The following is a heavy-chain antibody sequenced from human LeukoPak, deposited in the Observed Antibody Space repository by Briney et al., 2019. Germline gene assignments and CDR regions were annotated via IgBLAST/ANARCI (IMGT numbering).Heavy chain of an antibody. D-gene: IGHD3-10*01. V-gene: IGHV4-34*01. J-gene: IGHJ6*03. CDR3: ARTRYYYGSGSYYKGTPYYYYYMDV. CDR1: GGSISNYY. CDR2: INHSGST. Sequence: SETLSLTCTVSGGSISNYYWSWIRQPPGKGLEWIGEINHSGSTNYNPSLKSRVTISVDTSKNQFSLKLSSVTAADTAVYYCARTRYYYGSGSYYKGTPYYYYYMDVWGKGTTVTISS.